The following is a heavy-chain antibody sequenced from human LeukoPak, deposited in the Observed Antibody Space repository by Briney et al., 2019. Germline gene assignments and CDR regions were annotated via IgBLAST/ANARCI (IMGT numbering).Heavy chain of an antibody. Sequence: GGSLRLSCAVSGFTFNTYPMSWVRQTPGKGLEWVSSISGGGGDKYYTDSAKGRFTISRDNSKNTLYLQMNSLRAEDTALYYCATRTITVAGTCNVWGQGTLVTVSS. J-gene: IGHJ4*02. CDR2: ISGGGGDK. CDR3: ATRTITVAGTCNV. V-gene: IGHV3-23*01. CDR1: GFTFNTYP. D-gene: IGHD6-19*01.